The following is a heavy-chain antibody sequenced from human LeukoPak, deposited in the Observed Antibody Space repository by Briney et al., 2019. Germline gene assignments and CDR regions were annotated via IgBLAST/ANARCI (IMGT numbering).Heavy chain of an antibody. J-gene: IGHJ6*03. CDR2: ISAYNGNT. CDR1: GYTFTSYG. D-gene: IGHD3-3*01. V-gene: IGHV1-18*01. Sequence: GASVKVSCKASGYTFTSYGISWVRQAPGQGLGWMGWISAYNGNTNYAQKLQGRVTMTTDTSTSTAYMELRSLRSDDTAVYYCAREMARRYYDFWSGYYGRDYYYMDVWGKGTTVTVSS. CDR3: AREMARRYYDFWSGYYGRDYYYMDV.